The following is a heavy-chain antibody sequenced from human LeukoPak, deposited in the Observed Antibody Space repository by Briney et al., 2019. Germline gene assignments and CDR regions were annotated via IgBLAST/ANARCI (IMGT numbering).Heavy chain of an antibody. D-gene: IGHD1-26*01. CDR2: LSASGGNA. J-gene: IGHJ4*02. CDR3: ARGGVGYAFDY. Sequence: PGGSLRLSCAASGFTFSTYAMTWLRQAPGKGLEWVSALSASGGNAYYADSVKGRFTISRDNAKKSLYLQMNSLRDEDTAVYYCARGGVGYAFDYWGQGALVTVSS. CDR1: GFTFSTYA. V-gene: IGHV3-23*01.